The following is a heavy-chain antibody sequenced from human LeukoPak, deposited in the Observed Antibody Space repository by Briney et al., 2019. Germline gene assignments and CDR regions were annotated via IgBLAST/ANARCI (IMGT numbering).Heavy chain of an antibody. J-gene: IGHJ4*02. CDR2: IYYSGST. D-gene: IGHD4-17*01. CDR3: ARVTSTVTTRFEY. CDR1: GGSISSYY. V-gene: IGHV4-59*08. Sequence: SETLSLTCTVSGGSISSYYWSWIRQPPGKGLEWIGYIYYSGSTNYNPSPKSRVTISVDTSKNQFSLKLSSVTAADTAVYYCARVTSTVTTRFEYWGQGTLVTVSS.